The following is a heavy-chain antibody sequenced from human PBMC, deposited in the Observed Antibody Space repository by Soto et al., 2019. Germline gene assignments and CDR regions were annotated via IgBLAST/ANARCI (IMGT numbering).Heavy chain of an antibody. V-gene: IGHV3-11*06. J-gene: IGHJ4*02. Sequence: GGSLRLSCAASGFTFRDYYMSWIRQAPGKGLEWVSYISSSSTYTNNADSVKGRFIISRDNAKNTLYLQMNSLRAEDTAVYYCAREGIVGASDFDYWGQGTQVTVSS. CDR3: AREGIVGASDFDY. CDR2: ISSSSTYT. CDR1: GFTFRDYY. D-gene: IGHD1-26*01.